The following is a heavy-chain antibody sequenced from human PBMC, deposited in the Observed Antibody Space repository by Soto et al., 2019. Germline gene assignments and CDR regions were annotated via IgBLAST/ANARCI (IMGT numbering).Heavy chain of an antibody. CDR3: ATDPYCGSAPGCSALDA. J-gene: IGHJ6*02. CDR2: ISAYNGNT. V-gene: IGHV1-18*04. D-gene: IGHD2-21*01. Sequence: QVHLVQSGGEVKKPGASVKVSCKASGYRFTSSGFGWVRQAPGQGLEWMGWISAYNGNTLYAQKFKGRVTMTTDTSTSTAYMELGSLRSDDTAVYYCATDPYCGSAPGCSALDAWGQGTSVTVSS. CDR1: GYRFTSSG.